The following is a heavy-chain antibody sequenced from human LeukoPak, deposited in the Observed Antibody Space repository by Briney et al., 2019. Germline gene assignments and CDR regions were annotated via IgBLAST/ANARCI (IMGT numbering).Heavy chain of an antibody. V-gene: IGHV3-7*01. Sequence: PGGSPRLSCAASGFTFSSYWMSWVRQAPGKGLEWVANIKQDGSEKYYVDSVKGRFTISRDNAKNSLYLQMNSLRAEDTAVYYCARTNYLYVLRFLEWSYYFDYWGQGTLVTVSS. CDR1: GFTFSSYW. CDR2: IKQDGSEK. J-gene: IGHJ4*02. D-gene: IGHD3-3*01. CDR3: ARTNYLYVLRFLEWSYYFDY.